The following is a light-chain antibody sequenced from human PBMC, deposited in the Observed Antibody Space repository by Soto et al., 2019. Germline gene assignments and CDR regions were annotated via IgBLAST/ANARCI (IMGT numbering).Light chain of an antibody. Sequence: EIVLTQSPGTLSLSPGERATLFCMASQSVTSNYLAWYQQKPGQSPRLLIYGASSRATGIPDRFSGSGSGTDFTLTISRLEAEDFAVYFCHQFATSRTFGQGTRLEIK. CDR2: GAS. CDR3: HQFATSRT. V-gene: IGKV3-20*01. J-gene: IGKJ5*01. CDR1: QSVTSNY.